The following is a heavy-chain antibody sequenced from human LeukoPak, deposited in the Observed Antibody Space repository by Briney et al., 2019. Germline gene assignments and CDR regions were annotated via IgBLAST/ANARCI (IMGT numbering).Heavy chain of an antibody. D-gene: IGHD1-26*01. CDR2: IHTSGNT. Sequence: SETLSLTCTGSGGSISSYYWSWIRQPAGKGLEWIGRIHTSGNTDYNPSLRSRVTMSVDTSKNQFSLKVRSVTAADTAVYYCARGGGGAVFDYWGQGTLVTVSS. J-gene: IGHJ4*02. CDR3: ARGGGGAVFDY. CDR1: GGSISSYY. V-gene: IGHV4-4*07.